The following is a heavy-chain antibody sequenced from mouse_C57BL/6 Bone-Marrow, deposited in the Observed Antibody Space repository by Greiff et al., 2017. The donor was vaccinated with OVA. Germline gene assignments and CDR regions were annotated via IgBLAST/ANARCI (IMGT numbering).Heavy chain of an antibody. J-gene: IGHJ4*01. CDR3: ASSSGIHYYAMDY. Sequence: VQLQQSGAELAKPGASVKLSCKASGYTFTSYWMHWVKQRPGQGLEWIGYINPSSGYTKYNQKFKDKATLTADKSSSTAYMQLSSLTYEDSAVYYCASSSGIHYYAMDYWGQGTSVTVSS. D-gene: IGHD3-2*02. CDR2: INPSSGYT. V-gene: IGHV1-7*01. CDR1: GYTFTSYW.